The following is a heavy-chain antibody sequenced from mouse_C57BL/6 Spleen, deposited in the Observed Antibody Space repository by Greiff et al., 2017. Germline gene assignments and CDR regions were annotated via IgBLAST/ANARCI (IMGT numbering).Heavy chain of an antibody. CDR1: GYSITSGYY. Sequence: EVQRVESGPGLVKPSPSLSLTCSVTGYSITSGYYWNWIRQFPGNKLEWMGYIRNDGSNNYNPTLKNRISITRDTSKNQFFLKLNSVTTEDTATYYCAREPSDYYGSSYDYWGQGTTLTVSS. CDR3: AREPSDYYGSSYDY. V-gene: IGHV3-6*01. CDR2: IRNDGSN. D-gene: IGHD1-1*01. J-gene: IGHJ2*01.